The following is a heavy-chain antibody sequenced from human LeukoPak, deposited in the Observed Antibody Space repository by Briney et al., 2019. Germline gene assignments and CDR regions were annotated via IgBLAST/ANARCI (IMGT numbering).Heavy chain of an antibody. CDR3: ARQGVENSYFDY. CDR1: GFTFSKSG. V-gene: IGHV3-33*01. D-gene: IGHD2/OR15-2a*01. CDR2: IRSDGSSE. J-gene: IGHJ4*02. Sequence: PGRSLRLSCAASGFTFSKSGMHWVRQAPGKGLEWVAGIRSDGSSESYADSVKGRFTISRDNSKNTLFLQMNSLRAEDTAVYYCARQGVENSYFDYWGRGTLVTVSS.